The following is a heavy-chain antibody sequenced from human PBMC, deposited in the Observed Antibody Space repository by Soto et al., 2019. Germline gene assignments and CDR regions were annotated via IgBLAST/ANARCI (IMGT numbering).Heavy chain of an antibody. Sequence: QVQLVQSGAEVKKPGSSVKVSCKDSGGTFSSYAISWVRQAPGQGLEWMGGIIPIFGTANYAQKFQGRVTITADESTSTAYMELSSLRSEDTAVYYCARARYNWNYEQSGAKNWFDPWGQGTLVTVSS. CDR1: GGTFSSYA. V-gene: IGHV1-69*01. CDR3: ARARYNWNYEQSGAKNWFDP. D-gene: IGHD1-7*01. J-gene: IGHJ5*02. CDR2: IIPIFGTA.